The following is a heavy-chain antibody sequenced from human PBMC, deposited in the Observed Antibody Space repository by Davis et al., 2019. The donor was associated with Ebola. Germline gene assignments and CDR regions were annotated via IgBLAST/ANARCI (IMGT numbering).Heavy chain of an antibody. CDR3: ARLGDRSAWYRAY. Sequence: GESLKISCVVSESTLRNYWMHWVRQAPGKGLVWVSRINGEGNSIDYADSVKGRFTISRDNAKNTLYLQMNSLRGEDTAVYYCARLGDRSAWYRAYWGQGTLVTVSS. J-gene: IGHJ4*02. D-gene: IGHD6-19*01. CDR1: ESTLRNYW. V-gene: IGHV3-74*01. CDR2: INGEGNSI.